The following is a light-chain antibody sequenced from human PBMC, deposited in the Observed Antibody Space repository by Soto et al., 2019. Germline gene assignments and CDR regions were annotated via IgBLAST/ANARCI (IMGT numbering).Light chain of an antibody. CDR1: SGFVGSFSL. J-gene: IGLJ3*02. V-gene: IGLV2-23*01. CDR2: EGH. CDR3: TSFARGSTLV. Sequence: QSALAQPASVSGSPGQSITISCTGTSGFVGSFSLVSWYQQHPGKAPKVMISEGHRRPSGVPDRFSGSTSGDTASLTISGLQAEDEADYYCTSFARGSTLVFGGGTQLTVL.